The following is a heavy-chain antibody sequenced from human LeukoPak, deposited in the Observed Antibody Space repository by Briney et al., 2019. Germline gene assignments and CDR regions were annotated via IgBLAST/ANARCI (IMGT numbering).Heavy chain of an antibody. J-gene: IGHJ4*02. Sequence: KTSESLSLTCAVYGGSFTGYYWSWIRQPPGEGLEWIGEINHSGSTNYNPSLKSRVTISVDTSKNQFSLKLSSVTAADTAVYYCASDRRGYYYVPIDYWGQGTLVTVSS. CDR3: ASDRRGYYYVPIDY. CDR2: INHSGST. D-gene: IGHD3-22*01. V-gene: IGHV4-34*01. CDR1: GGSFTGYY.